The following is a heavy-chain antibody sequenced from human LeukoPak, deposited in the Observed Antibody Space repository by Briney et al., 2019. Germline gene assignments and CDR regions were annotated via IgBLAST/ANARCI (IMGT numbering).Heavy chain of an antibody. CDR2: IYYSGST. V-gene: IGHV4-39*01. Sequence: SETLSLTCTVSGGSISSSSYYWGWIRQPPGKGLEWIGSIYYSGSTYYNPSLKSRVTISVDTSKNQFSLKLSSVTAADTAVYYCARQTEYYYDSSGCFDCWGQGTLVTVSS. CDR1: GGSISSSSYY. CDR3: ARQTEYYYDSSGCFDC. D-gene: IGHD3-22*01. J-gene: IGHJ4*02.